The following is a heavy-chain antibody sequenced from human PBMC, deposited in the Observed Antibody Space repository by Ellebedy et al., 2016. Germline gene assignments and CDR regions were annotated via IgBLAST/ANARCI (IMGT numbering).Heavy chain of an antibody. CDR1: GFTFTSSA. Sequence: ASVKVSCKASGFTFTSSAMQWVRQARGQRLEWIGWIVVGSGNTNYAQKFQERVTITRDMSTSTAYMELSSLRSEDTAVYYCAAETYYYDSSGYKAIPYYFDYWGQGTLVTVSS. CDR2: IVVGSGNT. V-gene: IGHV1-58*02. CDR3: AAETYYYDSSGYKAIPYYFDY. D-gene: IGHD3-22*01. J-gene: IGHJ4*02.